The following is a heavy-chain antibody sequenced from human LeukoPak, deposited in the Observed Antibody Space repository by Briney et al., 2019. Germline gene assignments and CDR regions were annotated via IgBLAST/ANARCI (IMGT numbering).Heavy chain of an antibody. Sequence: PGGSLRLSCAASGFTFSGSGMHWVRQAPGKGLEWVAFIRNDGTNKYYAESVKDRFTISRDNSKNTLYLQMNSLRAEDTAVYYCAKGTSYNWNDGWFDPWGNGILVTVSS. CDR1: GFTFSGSG. CDR2: IRNDGTNK. J-gene: IGHJ5*02. CDR3: AKGTSYNWNDGWFDP. D-gene: IGHD1-20*01. V-gene: IGHV3-30*02.